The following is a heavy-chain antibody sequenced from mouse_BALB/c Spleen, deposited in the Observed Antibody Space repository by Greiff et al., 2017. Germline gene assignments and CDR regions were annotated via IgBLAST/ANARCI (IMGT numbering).Heavy chain of an antibody. CDR2: ISSGGSYT. Sequence: DVHLVESGGDLVKPGGSLKLSCAASGFTFSSYGMSWVRQTPDKRLEWVATISSGGSYTYYPDSVKGRFTISRDNAKNTLYLQMSSLKSEDTAMYYCARPEGMGAMDYWGQGTSVTVSS. CDR1: GFTFSSYG. V-gene: IGHV5-6*01. J-gene: IGHJ4*01. D-gene: IGHD2-3*01. CDR3: ARPEGMGAMDY.